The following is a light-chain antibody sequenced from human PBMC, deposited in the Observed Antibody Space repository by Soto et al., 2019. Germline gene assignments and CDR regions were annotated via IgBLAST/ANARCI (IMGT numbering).Light chain of an antibody. CDR2: SNN. J-gene: IGLJ3*02. V-gene: IGLV1-44*01. CDR3: AAWDDSLSGFM. Sequence: QAVVTQPPSASGTPGQRVTISCSGSSSNIRSNTVNWYRQLPGTAPKLLIHSNNQRPSGVPDRFSGSKSGTSASLAISGLQSEDEADYYCAAWDDSLSGFMFGGGTKLTVL. CDR1: SSNIRSNT.